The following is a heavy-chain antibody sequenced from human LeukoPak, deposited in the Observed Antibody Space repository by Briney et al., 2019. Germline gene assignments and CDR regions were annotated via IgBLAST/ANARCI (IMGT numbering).Heavy chain of an antibody. CDR2: ISWNSGSI. CDR1: GFTFDDYA. V-gene: IGHV3-9*03. CDR3: AKGRGITIFGVVIH. J-gene: IGHJ4*02. Sequence: GRSLRLSCAASGFTFDDYAMHWVRQAPGKGLEWVSGISWNSGSIGYADSVKGRFTISRDNAKNSLYLQMNSLRAEDMVLYYCAKGRGITIFGVVIHWGQGTLVTVSS. D-gene: IGHD3-3*01.